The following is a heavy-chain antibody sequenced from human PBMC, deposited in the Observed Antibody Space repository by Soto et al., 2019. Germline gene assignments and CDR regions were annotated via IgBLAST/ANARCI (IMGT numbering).Heavy chain of an antibody. V-gene: IGHV3-23*01. CDR1: GFTFRKYI. D-gene: IGHD2-21*01. CDR3: AKDQGLLVGITQGGLDG. CDR2: LSSTGGST. Sequence: EVQLLESGGGLAQPGGSLRLSCEVSGFTFRKYIMTWVRQAPGKGLEWVSSLSSTGGSTYYADSVKGRFTVSRDNSKNTLFLQMNSLISEDAAIYYFAKDQGLLVGITQGGLDGWGPGTTVDVSS. J-gene: IGHJ6*02.